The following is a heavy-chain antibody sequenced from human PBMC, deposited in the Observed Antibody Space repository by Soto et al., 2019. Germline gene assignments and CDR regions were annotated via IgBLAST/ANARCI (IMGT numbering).Heavy chain of an antibody. Sequence: GGSLRLSCAASGFTFSSYGMHWVRQAPGKGLEWVAVIWYDGSNKYYADSVKGRFTISRDNSKNTLYLQMNSLRAEDAAVYYCARDGYCSGGSCYSVPVFDYWGQGTLVTVSS. CDR2: IWYDGSNK. D-gene: IGHD2-15*01. CDR1: GFTFSSYG. V-gene: IGHV3-33*01. CDR3: ARDGYCSGGSCYSVPVFDY. J-gene: IGHJ4*02.